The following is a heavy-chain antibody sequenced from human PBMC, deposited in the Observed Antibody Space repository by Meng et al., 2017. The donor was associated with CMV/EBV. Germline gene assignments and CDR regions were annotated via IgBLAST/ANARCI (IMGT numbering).Heavy chain of an antibody. V-gene: IGHV3-48*03. J-gene: IGHJ3*02. CDR3: AKDEYSSSSDAFDI. CDR2: ISSSGSTI. Sequence: GESLKISCAASGFTFSSYEMNWVRQAPGKGLEWVSYISSSGSTIYYADSVKGRFTISRDNAKNSLYLQMNSLRAEDTAVYYCAKDEYSSSSDAFDIWGQGTMVTVSS. D-gene: IGHD6-6*01. CDR1: GFTFSSYE.